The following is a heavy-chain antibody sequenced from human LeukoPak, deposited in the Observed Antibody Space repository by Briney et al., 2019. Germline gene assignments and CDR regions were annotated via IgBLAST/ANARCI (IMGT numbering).Heavy chain of an antibody. CDR3: ARGSGSYYNRLKGPGY. V-gene: IGHV4-39*07. J-gene: IGHJ4*02. CDR1: GGSITKNGYY. Sequence: PSETLSLTCSVSGGSITKNGYYWGWIRQSPETGLEWIGSMHYSGSTYYNPSLNSRVTISVDTSKNQFSLKLTSVTAADTAVYYCARGSGSYYNRLKGPGYWGQGTLVTVSS. CDR2: MHYSGST. D-gene: IGHD3-10*01.